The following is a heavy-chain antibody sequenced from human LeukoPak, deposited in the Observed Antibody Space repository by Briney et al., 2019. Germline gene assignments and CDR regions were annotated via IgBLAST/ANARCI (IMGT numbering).Heavy chain of an antibody. CDR1: GFTFSSYA. Sequence: GGSLRLSCAASGFTFSSYAMGWVRQAPGKGLEWVSAISGSGGSTYYADSVKGRFTISRDNSKNTLYLQMNSLRAEDTAVYYCAPIPENYYDSSGYYPDWGQGTLVTVSS. D-gene: IGHD3-22*01. V-gene: IGHV3-23*01. J-gene: IGHJ4*02. CDR3: APIPENYYDSSGYYPD. CDR2: ISGSGGST.